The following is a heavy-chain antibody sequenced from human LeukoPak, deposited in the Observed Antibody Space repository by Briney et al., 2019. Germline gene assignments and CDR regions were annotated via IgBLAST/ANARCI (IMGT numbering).Heavy chain of an antibody. CDR3: TPSLYDILTGSDY. V-gene: IGHV3-73*01. CDR2: IRSKANSYAT. J-gene: IGHJ4*02. D-gene: IGHD3-9*01. Sequence: PGGSLRLSCAASGFTFSGSATHWVRQASGKGLEWVGRIRSKANSYATAYAASVKGRFTISRDDSKNTAYLQMNSLKTEDTAVYYCTPSLYDILTGSDYWGQGTLVTVSS. CDR1: GFTFSGSA.